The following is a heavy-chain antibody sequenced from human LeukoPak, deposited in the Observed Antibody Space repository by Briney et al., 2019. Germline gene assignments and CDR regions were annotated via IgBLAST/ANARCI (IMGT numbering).Heavy chain of an antibody. Sequence: GVSVKVSCKASGGTFSSYAISWVRQAPGQGLEWMGRIIPILGIANYAQKFQGRVTITADKSTSTAYMELSSLRSEDTAVYYCAAWDCSSTSCQYYYYYYGMDVWGQGTTVTVSS. CDR1: GGTFSSYA. CDR3: AAWDCSSTSCQYYYYYYGMDV. V-gene: IGHV1-69*04. J-gene: IGHJ6*02. D-gene: IGHD2-2*01. CDR2: IIPILGIA.